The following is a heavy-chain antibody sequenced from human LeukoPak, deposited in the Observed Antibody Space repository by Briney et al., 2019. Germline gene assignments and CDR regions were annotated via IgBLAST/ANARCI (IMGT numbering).Heavy chain of an antibody. Sequence: SETLSLTCTVSGGSISSGSYYWSWIRQPAGKGLEWIGRIHTSGSTNYNPSLKSRVTISVDTSKNQFSLKLSSVTAADTAVYYCATSANEYWYFDLWGRGTLVTVSS. CDR1: GGSISSGSYY. CDR2: IHTSGST. V-gene: IGHV4-61*02. J-gene: IGHJ2*01. CDR3: ATSANEYWYFDL. D-gene: IGHD4/OR15-4a*01.